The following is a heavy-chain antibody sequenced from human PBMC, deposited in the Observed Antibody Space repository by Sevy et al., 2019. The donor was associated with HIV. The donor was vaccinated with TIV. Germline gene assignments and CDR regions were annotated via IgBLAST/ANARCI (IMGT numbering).Heavy chain of an antibody. Sequence: SGPTLVNPTQTLTLTCTFSGFSLSNRGVGVGWIRQPPGKALEWLALIYWDDDKRYSPSRKRRLTITKDTSKNQVVLKMTNVDPVETATYYCAHEPWYGSGLRFDPWGQGILVTVSS. D-gene: IGHD3-10*01. CDR3: AHEPWYGSGLRFDP. CDR1: GFSLSNRGVG. V-gene: IGHV2-5*02. J-gene: IGHJ5*02. CDR2: IYWDDDK.